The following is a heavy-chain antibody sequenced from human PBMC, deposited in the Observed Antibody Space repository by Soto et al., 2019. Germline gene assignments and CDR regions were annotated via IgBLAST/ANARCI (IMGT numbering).Heavy chain of an antibody. CDR3: AKDVVPDTIFGRLDFDY. J-gene: IGHJ4*02. CDR2: ISWNSGNI. D-gene: IGHD3-3*01. Sequence: EVQLVESGGGLVQSGRSLRLSCAASGFTFDDYAMHWVRQAPGKGLEWVSGISWNSGNIDYADSVKGRFTISRDNAKNSLYLQMNSLRPEDTALFYCAKDVVPDTIFGRLDFDYWGQGTLVTVSS. V-gene: IGHV3-9*01. CDR1: GFTFDDYA.